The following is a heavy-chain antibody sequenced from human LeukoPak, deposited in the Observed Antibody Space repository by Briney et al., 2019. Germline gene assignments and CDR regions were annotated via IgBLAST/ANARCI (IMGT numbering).Heavy chain of an antibody. CDR1: GGTFSSYA. CDR2: IIPIFGTA. D-gene: IGHD2-15*01. J-gene: IGHJ6*04. Sequence: SVKVSCKASGGTFSSYAISWVRQAPGQGLEWMGGIIPIFGTANYAQKFQGRVTITADKSTSTAYMELSSLRSEDTAVYYCARDLVGGVVAATGYYYGMDVWGKGTTVTVSS. V-gene: IGHV1-69*06. CDR3: ARDLVGGVVAATGYYYGMDV.